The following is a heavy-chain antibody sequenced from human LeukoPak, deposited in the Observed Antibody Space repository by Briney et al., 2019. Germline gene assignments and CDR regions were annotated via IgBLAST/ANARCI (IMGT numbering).Heavy chain of an antibody. CDR1: GFTFSSYW. J-gene: IGHJ4*02. Sequence: QPGGSLRLSCAASGFTFSSYWMHWVRQAPGKGLVWVSRINSDGSSTSYADSVKGRFTISRDNAKNTLYLQMNSLRAEDTAVYYCARVMYYYDSSGYGDYWGQGTLVTVSS. CDR3: ARVMYYYDSSGYGDY. V-gene: IGHV3-74*01. CDR2: INSDGSST. D-gene: IGHD3-22*01.